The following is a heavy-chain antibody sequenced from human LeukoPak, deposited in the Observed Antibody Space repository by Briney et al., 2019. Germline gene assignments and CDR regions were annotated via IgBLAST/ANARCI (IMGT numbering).Heavy chain of an antibody. CDR3: ARSVSWGLLVRDDAFDI. CDR2: IHYSGST. J-gene: IGHJ3*02. D-gene: IGHD2-21*01. CDR1: GGSISSYH. Sequence: SETLSLTCTVSGGSISSYHWIWIRQPPGKGLEWIGYIHYSGSTNYNPSLKSRVTTSVDTSKKQFSLKLRSVTAADTAVYYCARSVSWGLLVRDDAFDIWGQGKMVTVFS. V-gene: IGHV4-59*08.